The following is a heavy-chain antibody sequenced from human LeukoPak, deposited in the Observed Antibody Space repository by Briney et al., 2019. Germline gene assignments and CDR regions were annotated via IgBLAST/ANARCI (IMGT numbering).Heavy chain of an antibody. CDR2: IPYDGSNK. CDR3: ARDSTYSSRGYFDY. CDR1: GFTFINYG. V-gene: IGHV3-30*02. J-gene: IGHJ4*02. Sequence: GGSLRLSCAASGFTFINYGIHWVRQAPGKGLEWVAFIPYDGSNKYYSDSVKGRFTISKDNPKNTLSLQMDSLRAEDTAVYYCARDSTYSSRGYFDYWGQGTLVTVSS. D-gene: IGHD6-13*01.